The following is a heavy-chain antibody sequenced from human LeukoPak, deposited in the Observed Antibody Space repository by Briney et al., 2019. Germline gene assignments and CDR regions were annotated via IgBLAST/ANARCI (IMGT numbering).Heavy chain of an antibody. J-gene: IGHJ4*02. D-gene: IGHD4-17*01. Sequence: SETLSLTCTVSGGSISSSSYYWGWIRQPPGKGLEWIGSIYYSGSTYYNPSLKSRVTISVDTSKNQFSLKMNSVTAADTAVYYSARAPVGGYGDYSWGQGTLVTVSS. CDR2: IYYSGST. CDR3: ARAPVGGYGDYS. CDR1: GGSISSSSYY. V-gene: IGHV4-39*07.